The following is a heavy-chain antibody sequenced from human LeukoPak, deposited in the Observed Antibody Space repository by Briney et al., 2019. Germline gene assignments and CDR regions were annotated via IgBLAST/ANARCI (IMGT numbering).Heavy chain of an antibody. CDR2: ISAYNGNT. Sequence: GASVKVSCKASGYTFTSYGISWVRQAPGQGLEWMGWISAYNGNTNYAQKLQGRVTMTTDTSTSTAYMELRSLRSDDTAVYYCARAVRSGGSRWGQYYFDYWGQGTLVTVSS. D-gene: IGHD5-24*01. J-gene: IGHJ4*02. CDR3: ARAVRSGGSRWGQYYFDY. CDR1: GYTFTSYG. V-gene: IGHV1-18*01.